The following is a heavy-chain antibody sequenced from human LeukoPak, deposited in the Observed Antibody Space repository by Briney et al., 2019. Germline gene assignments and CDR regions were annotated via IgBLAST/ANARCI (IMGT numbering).Heavy chain of an antibody. CDR2: INQAGNER. Sequence: GGSLRLSCEGSGFTFTAYWMSWVRQAPGQGLEWVASINQAGNERLFADSVRGRFTISRDNARKSVFLQMDSLRDDDTGVYFCARDGCTSTTCTSLGGFSGWAQGTLVTVSS. J-gene: IGHJ4*02. V-gene: IGHV3-7*01. CDR1: GFTFTAYW. CDR3: ARDGCTSTTCTSLGGFSG. D-gene: IGHD1-26*01.